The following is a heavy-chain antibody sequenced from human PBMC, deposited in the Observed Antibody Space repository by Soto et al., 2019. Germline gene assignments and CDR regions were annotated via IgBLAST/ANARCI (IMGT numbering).Heavy chain of an antibody. Sequence: SETLSLTCTVCGGSSSNPNYYWGWIRQPPGKALEWIGSIYYNGDTYYSPSLKSRATISVDTSNNQFSLKLTSVTAADTAVYYCAPHAFRAPPSNLFVPWGQGPLVTVST. J-gene: IGHJ5*02. CDR2: IYYNGDT. V-gene: IGHV4-39*01. D-gene: IGHD3-16*01. CDR1: GGSSSNPNYY. CDR3: APHAFRAPPSNLFVP.